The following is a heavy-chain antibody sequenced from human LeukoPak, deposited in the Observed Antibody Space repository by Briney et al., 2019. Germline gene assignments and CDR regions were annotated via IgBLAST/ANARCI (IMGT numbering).Heavy chain of an antibody. D-gene: IGHD4-17*01. CDR2: IIPIFGTA. Sequence: SVKVSCKASGGTFSSYAISWVRQAPGQGLEWMGGIIPIFGTANYAQKFQGRVTITADESTSTAFMELSSLRSEDTAVYYCAGGSTVSRNWFDPWGQGTLVTVSS. V-gene: IGHV1-69*01. CDR1: GGTFSSYA. J-gene: IGHJ5*02. CDR3: AGGSTVSRNWFDP.